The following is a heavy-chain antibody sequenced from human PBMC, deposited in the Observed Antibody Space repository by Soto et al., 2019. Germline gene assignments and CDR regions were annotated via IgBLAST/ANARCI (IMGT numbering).Heavy chain of an antibody. CDR3: ARDHHRYSGYDYVDY. CDR1: GFTFSSYG. J-gene: IGHJ4*02. Sequence: GGSLRLSCAASGFTFSSYGMSWVRQAPGKGLEWVSYIMPGSSHIYYADSVKGRFTISRDNAKNSLYLQMNSLRAEDTAVYYCARDHHRYSGYDYVDYWGQGTLVTVSS. V-gene: IGHV3-48*01. CDR2: IMPGSSHI. D-gene: IGHD5-12*01.